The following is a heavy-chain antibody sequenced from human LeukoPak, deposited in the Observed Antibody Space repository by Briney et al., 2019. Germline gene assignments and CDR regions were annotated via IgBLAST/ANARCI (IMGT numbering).Heavy chain of an antibody. D-gene: IGHD6-6*01. Sequence: GGSLRLSCAASGFTFSSYWMHWVRQAPGKGLVWVSRINSDGRTTTYADSVRGQLTISRDNAKNTLYLQMNSLRAEDTAVYYCAREYSSWFDYWGQGTLVSVSS. V-gene: IGHV3-74*01. CDR1: GFTFSSYW. CDR2: INSDGRTT. J-gene: IGHJ4*02. CDR3: AREYSSWFDY.